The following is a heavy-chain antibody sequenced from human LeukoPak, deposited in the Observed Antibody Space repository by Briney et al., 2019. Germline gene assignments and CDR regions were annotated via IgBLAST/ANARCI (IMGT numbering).Heavy chain of an antibody. D-gene: IGHD3-10*01. Sequence: PGGSLRLSCAASGFTFSSYEMNWVRQAPGKGLEWVANIKQDGNEKYYADSVKGRFTISRDNSKNSLYLQMNSLRAEDTAVYYCVKNRVWLYYWGQGTLVTVSS. V-gene: IGHV3-7*03. CDR1: GFTFSSYE. CDR3: VKNRVWLYY. CDR2: IKQDGNEK. J-gene: IGHJ4*02.